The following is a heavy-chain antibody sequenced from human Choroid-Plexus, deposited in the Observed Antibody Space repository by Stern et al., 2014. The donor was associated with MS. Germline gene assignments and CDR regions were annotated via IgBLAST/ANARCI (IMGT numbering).Heavy chain of an antibody. V-gene: IGHV3-30*18. J-gene: IGHJ5*02. Sequence: VQLVESGGGVVQHGRPLRLSCVVSGFTFGSCAMHWVRQAPGKGLEWVAGVSYDGSNKYYADSVKGRFTISRDNSQNTLYMQMSSLRPEDTAVYYCAKDRQYLTYFFDHWGQGSLVTVSS. CDR1: GFTFGSCA. D-gene: IGHD2/OR15-2a*01. CDR3: AKDRQYLTYFFDH. CDR2: VSYDGSNK.